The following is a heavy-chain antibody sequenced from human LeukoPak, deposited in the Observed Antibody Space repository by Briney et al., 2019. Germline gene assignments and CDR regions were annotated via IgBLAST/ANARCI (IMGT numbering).Heavy chain of an antibody. Sequence: ASVKVSCKASGYPFTSYGITWVRQAPGQGLEWMGWISAYNHNTNYAQKLQGRVTVTTDTSTSTAYMELRSLRSDDTAVYYCASHGTGFDYWGQGTLVTVSS. CDR1: GYPFTSYG. D-gene: IGHD3/OR15-3a*01. V-gene: IGHV1-18*01. J-gene: IGHJ4*02. CDR2: ISAYNHNT. CDR3: ASHGTGFDY.